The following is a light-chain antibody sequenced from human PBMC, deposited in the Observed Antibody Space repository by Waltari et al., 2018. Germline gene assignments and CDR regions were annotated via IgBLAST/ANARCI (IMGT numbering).Light chain of an antibody. CDR1: QRLLQTNGYNY. V-gene: IGKV2-28*01. Sequence: DIVMTQSPLSLPVTPGEPASISCRSSQRLLQTNGYNYLDWYLQKPGQSPQVLFYLGSNRASGVPDRFSGSGSGTDFTLKISRVEAEDVGVYYCMQALQTPITFGQGTRLEIK. CDR2: LGS. J-gene: IGKJ5*01. CDR3: MQALQTPIT.